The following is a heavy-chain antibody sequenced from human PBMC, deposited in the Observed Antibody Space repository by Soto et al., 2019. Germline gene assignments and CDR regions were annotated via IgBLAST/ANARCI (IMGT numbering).Heavy chain of an antibody. CDR3: AREKYSISRYRSYFDY. Sequence: QVQLVQSGAEVQKPGSSVKLSCKAAGGTFSSHSIGWVRQAPGQGLEWMGRIIPIPGTANYAQKFQGRVTITADKSTSTAYMELSSLRAGDTAIYYCAREKYSISRYRSYFDYWGQGTLVTVSS. CDR2: IIPIPGTA. D-gene: IGHD6-13*01. J-gene: IGHJ4*02. CDR1: GGTFSSHS. V-gene: IGHV1-69*08.